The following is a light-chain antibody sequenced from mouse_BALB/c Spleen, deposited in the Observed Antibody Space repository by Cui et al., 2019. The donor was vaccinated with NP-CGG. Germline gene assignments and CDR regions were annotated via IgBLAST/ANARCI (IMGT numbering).Light chain of an antibody. CDR1: TGTVTTSNY. CDR3: ALWYSNHWV. J-gene: IGLJ1*01. V-gene: IGLV1*01. Sequence: QAVVTQESAVTTSPGETVTLTCRSSTGTVTTSNYANWVQEKPDHLFTGLIGGTNNRAPGVPARFSGSLIGDKAALTITGAQTEDEPTYFCALWYSNHWVFGGGTKLTVL. CDR2: GTN.